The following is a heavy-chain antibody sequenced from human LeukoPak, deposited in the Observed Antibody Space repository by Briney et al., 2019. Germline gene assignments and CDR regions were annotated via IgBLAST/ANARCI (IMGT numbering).Heavy chain of an antibody. CDR1: GYTFTSYG. CDR2: ISAYNGNT. Sequence: GASVKVSCKASGYTFTSYGISWVRQAPGLGLEWMGWISAYNGNTNYAQKLQGRVTMTTDTSTSTAYMELRSLRSDDTAVYYCARVQTYYYDSSGYPNRYYFDYWGQGTLVTVSS. CDR3: ARVQTYYYDSSGYPNRYYFDY. D-gene: IGHD3-22*01. V-gene: IGHV1-18*01. J-gene: IGHJ4*02.